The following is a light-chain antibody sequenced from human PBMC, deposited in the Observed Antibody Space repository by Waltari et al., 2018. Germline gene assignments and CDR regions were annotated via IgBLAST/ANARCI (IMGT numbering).Light chain of an antibody. Sequence: EIVMTQSPATLSVYLGERATLTCRASQSVSSNLAWYQQKPGQAPRLLIYGASTRATGIPARFSGSGSGTEFTLTISSLQSEDFAVYYCQQYNNWPPVYTFGQGTKLEIK. CDR1: QSVSSN. CDR2: GAS. V-gene: IGKV3-15*01. J-gene: IGKJ2*01. CDR3: QQYNNWPPVYT.